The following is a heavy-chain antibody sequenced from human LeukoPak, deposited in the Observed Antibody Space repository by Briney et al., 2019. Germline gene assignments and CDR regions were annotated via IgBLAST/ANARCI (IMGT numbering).Heavy chain of an antibody. J-gene: IGHJ5*02. CDR2: IIPIFGTA. CDR3: ARGYDFWSGYYSNWFDP. V-gene: IGHV1-69*05. CDR1: GGTFSSYA. Sequence: ASVTVSCTASGGTFSSYAISWVRQAPGQGLEWMGGIIPIFGTANYAQKLQGRVTMTTDTSTSTAYMELRSLRSDDTAVYYCARGYDFWSGYYSNWFDPWGQGTLVTVSS. D-gene: IGHD3-3*01.